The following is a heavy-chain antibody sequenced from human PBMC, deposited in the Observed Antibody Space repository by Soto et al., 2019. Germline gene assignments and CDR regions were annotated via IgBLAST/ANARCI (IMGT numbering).Heavy chain of an antibody. D-gene: IGHD5-12*01. V-gene: IGHV3-30-3*01. Sequence: AASGFTFSSSAMHRVRQAPGKGLERVAVISYDGSNKYYADSVKGRFTISRDNSKNTLYLQMNSLRAEDTAVYYCARVLSRGYSGYDVYYYYGMDVWGQGTTVTVSS. J-gene: IGHJ6*02. CDR3: ARVLSRGYSGYDVYYYYGMDV. CDR1: GFTFSSSA. CDR2: ISYDGSNK.